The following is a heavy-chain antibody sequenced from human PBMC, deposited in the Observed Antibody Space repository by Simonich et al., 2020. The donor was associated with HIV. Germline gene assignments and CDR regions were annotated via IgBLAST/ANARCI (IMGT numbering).Heavy chain of an antibody. J-gene: IGHJ4*02. CDR2: INHSGIT. Sequence: QVQLQQWGAGLLKPSETLSLTCAVYGGSFCGYYWSWIRQPPGKGLEWIGEINHSGITNYKSSLNSRATISVDKSKNQFSLKLSSVTAADTAIYYCARRDRELILYFDYWGQGNLVTVSS. CDR3: ARRDRELILYFDY. V-gene: IGHV4-34*01. CDR1: GGSFCGYY. D-gene: IGHD3-3*01.